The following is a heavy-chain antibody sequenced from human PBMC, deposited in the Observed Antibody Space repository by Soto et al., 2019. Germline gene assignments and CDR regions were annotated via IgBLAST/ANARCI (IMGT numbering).Heavy chain of an antibody. D-gene: IGHD3-10*01. Sequence: ASVKVSCKASGYTFTSYYMHWVRQAPGQGLEWMGIINPSGGSTSYAQKFQGRVTMTRDTSTSTVYMELSSLRSEDTAVYYCARDPGYYGSGRNGMDVRGQGPSVTLSS. V-gene: IGHV1-46*01. CDR3: ARDPGYYGSGRNGMDV. CDR2: INPSGGST. CDR1: GYTFTSYY. J-gene: IGHJ6*02.